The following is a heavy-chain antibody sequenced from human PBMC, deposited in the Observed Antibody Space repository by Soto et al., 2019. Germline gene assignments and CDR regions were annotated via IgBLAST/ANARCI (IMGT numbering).Heavy chain of an antibody. CDR1: GFTFSSYA. V-gene: IGHV3-23*01. J-gene: IGHJ5*02. D-gene: IGHD2-15*01. CDR2: ISGSGDYT. CDR3: AKDSRSHPQGWFDP. Sequence: EVQLLESGGGLVQPGESLRLSCAASGFTFSSYAMTWVRQAPGKGLEWVSSISGSGDYTYFADSVKGRFTISRDNSKDSLYLQMSSLRVDDTAIYDGAKDSRSHPQGWFDPWGQGTLVTVSS.